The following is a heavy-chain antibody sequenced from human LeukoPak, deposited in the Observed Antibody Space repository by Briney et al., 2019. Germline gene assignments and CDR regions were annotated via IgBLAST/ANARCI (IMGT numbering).Heavy chain of an antibody. D-gene: IGHD3-22*01. CDR2: INPSGGST. V-gene: IGHV1-46*01. J-gene: IGHJ1*01. CDR3: PRVHYYDSSDYGGIET. Sequence: ASVKVSCKASGYTFTSYFMHWVRQAPGQGLEWMGIINPSGGSTNYAQKFQGRVTMTRDTSTSTVYMQLSSLRSEDTAVYYCPRVHYYDSSDYGGIETWGQGTLVTVSS. CDR1: GYTFTSYF.